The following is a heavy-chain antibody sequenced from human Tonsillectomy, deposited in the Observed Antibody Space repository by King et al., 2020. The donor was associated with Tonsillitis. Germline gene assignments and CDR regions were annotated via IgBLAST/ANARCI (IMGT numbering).Heavy chain of an antibody. CDR1: GFTFSDSS. V-gene: IGHV3-73*01. J-gene: IGHJ6*02. Sequence: DVQLVESGGGLVQPGGSLKLSCAASGFTFSDSSMHWVRQASGKGLQWVGRIRSKVDNYATAYAASVEGRFTVSRDDSKNTAYLQMNSLKTEDTAVYYCTTSLGYCSGGSCPTGYYGMDVWGQGTTVTVSS. CDR3: TTSLGYCSGGSCPTGYYGMDV. D-gene: IGHD2-15*01. CDR2: IRSKVDNYAT.